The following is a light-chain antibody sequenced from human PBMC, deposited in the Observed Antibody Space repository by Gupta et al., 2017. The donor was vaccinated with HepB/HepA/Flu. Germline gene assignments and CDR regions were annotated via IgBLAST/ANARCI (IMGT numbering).Light chain of an antibody. Sequence: EIVLTQSPATLSLSPGERPTLSCRASQSVSSYLAWYQQKPGQAPRLLIYDASNRATGIPARLSGSGSGTDFTLTISSLEPEDIAVYYCQQRRNWPLSFGQGTKLEIK. CDR1: QSVSSY. CDR3: QQRRNWPLS. V-gene: IGKV3-11*01. CDR2: DAS. J-gene: IGKJ2*03.